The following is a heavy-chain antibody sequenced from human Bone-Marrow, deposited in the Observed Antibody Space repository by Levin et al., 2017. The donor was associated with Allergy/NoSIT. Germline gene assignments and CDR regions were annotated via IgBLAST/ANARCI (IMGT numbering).Heavy chain of an antibody. V-gene: IGHV4-4*02. CDR3: ARDEGYCSSLNCLGGYNWFDA. J-gene: IGHJ5*02. CDR2: IYSDGRT. Sequence: ASETLSLTCAVSGVSISSSNWWTWVRQSPGRGLEWIGEIYSDGRTYYNPSLRGRVTISVDRTKNQFSLNLTSVTAADTAVYYCARDEGYCSSLNCLGGYNWFDAWGQGSQVTVSS. CDR1: GVSISSSNW. D-gene: IGHD2-2*01.